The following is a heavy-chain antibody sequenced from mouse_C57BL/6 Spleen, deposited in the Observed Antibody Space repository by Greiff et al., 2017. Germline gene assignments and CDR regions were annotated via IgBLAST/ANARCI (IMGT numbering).Heavy chain of an antibody. CDR1: GYTFTSYW. CDR2: IYPGSGST. Sequence: VKLMESGAELVKPGASVKMSCKASGYTFTSYWITWVKQRPGQGLEWIGDIYPGSGSTNYNEKFKSKATLTVDTSSSTAYMQLSSLTSEDSAVYYCTGRGFAYWGQGTLVTVSA. CDR3: TGRGFAY. V-gene: IGHV1-55*01. D-gene: IGHD4-1*01. J-gene: IGHJ3*01.